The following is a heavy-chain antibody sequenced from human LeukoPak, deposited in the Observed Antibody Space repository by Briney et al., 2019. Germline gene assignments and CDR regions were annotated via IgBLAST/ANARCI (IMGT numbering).Heavy chain of an antibody. J-gene: IGHJ6*02. V-gene: IGHV3-53*01. CDR3: ARGGGLDV. CDR1: GFTVSSNY. D-gene: IGHD3-16*01. CDR2: IYSGGST. Sequence: GGSLRLSCAASGFTVSSNYMSWVRQAPGKGLEWVSVIYSGGSTYYADSVKGRFTISRDNAKNSLYLQMSNLRAEDTAVYFCARGGGLDVWGQGATVTVSS.